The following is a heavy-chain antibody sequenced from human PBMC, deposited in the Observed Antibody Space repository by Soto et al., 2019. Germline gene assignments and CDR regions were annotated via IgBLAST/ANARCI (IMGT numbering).Heavy chain of an antibody. Sequence: LRLSCAASGFTFSSYAMSWVRQAPGKGLEWVSAISGSGGSTYYADSVKGRFTISRDNSKNTLYLQMNSLRAEDTAVYYCAKPPAGVGATHGPFDYWGQGTLVTVSS. J-gene: IGHJ4*02. CDR3: AKPPAGVGATHGPFDY. CDR2: ISGSGGST. V-gene: IGHV3-23*01. CDR1: GFTFSSYA. D-gene: IGHD1-26*01.